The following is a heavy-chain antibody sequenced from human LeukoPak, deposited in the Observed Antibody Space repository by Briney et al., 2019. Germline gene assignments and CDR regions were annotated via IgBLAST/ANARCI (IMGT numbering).Heavy chain of an antibody. Sequence: GGSLRLSCAASGFTFNNYWMTWVRQAPGKGLEWVANIKQDGSEKNYVDSVKGRFTISRDNDKNSLFLQMNSLRAEDTAVYYCASHNILTGYYYFDYWGQGTLVTVSS. CDR2: IKQDGSEK. V-gene: IGHV3-7*01. J-gene: IGHJ4*02. CDR1: GFTFNNYW. D-gene: IGHD3-9*01. CDR3: ASHNILTGYYYFDY.